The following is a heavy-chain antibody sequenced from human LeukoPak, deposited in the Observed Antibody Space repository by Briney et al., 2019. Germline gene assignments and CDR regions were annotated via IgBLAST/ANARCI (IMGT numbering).Heavy chain of an antibody. CDR1: GGSISSYY. D-gene: IGHD6-13*01. J-gene: IGHJ6*03. V-gene: IGHV4-4*07. Sequence: SETLPLTCTVSGGSISSYYWSWIRQPAGKGLEWIGRIYTSGSTNYNPSLKSRVTMSVDTSKNQFSLKLSSVTAADTAVYYCARDLYSSSWYSYYYYYYYMDVWGKGTTVTVSS. CDR3: ARDLYSSSWYSYYYYYYYMDV. CDR2: IYTSGST.